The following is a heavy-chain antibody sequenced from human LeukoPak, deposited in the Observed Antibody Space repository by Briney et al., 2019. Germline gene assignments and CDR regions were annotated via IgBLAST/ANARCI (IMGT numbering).Heavy chain of an antibody. CDR2: IWYDGSNK. V-gene: IGHV3-33*01. CDR3: ARAGYGDPHFDF. D-gene: IGHD4-17*01. Sequence: GGSLRLSCAASGFTFSNYGMHWVRQAPGKGLEGVAAIWYDGSNKYYGDSVKGRFTISRDNSKHTLYLQMNSLRAEDTAAYYCARAGYGDPHFDFWGQGTLVTVSS. J-gene: IGHJ4*02. CDR1: GFTFSNYG.